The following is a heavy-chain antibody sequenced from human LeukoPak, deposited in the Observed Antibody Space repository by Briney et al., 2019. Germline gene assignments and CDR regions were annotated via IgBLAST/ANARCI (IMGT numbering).Heavy chain of an antibody. Sequence: SSETLSLTCSVSGGSITSYYWSWIRQPPGKGLEWIGYIYYSGSTNYNPSLKSRVTISVDTSKNQFSLKLSSVTAADTAVYYCARGVAAAGRGGFQHWGQGTLVTVSS. CDR3: ARGVAAAGRGGFQH. D-gene: IGHD6-13*01. CDR2: IYYSGST. CDR1: GGSITSYY. J-gene: IGHJ1*01. V-gene: IGHV4-59*01.